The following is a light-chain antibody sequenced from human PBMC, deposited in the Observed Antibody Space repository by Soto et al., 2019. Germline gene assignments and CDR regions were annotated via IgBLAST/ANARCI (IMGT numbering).Light chain of an antibody. V-gene: IGLV2-14*01. J-gene: IGLJ1*01. Sequence: QSALTQPASVSGSPGQSITISCTGTSSDVGGHKYVSWYQQHPGKAPKLIIYDVSYRFSGVSNRFSGSKSGNTASLTISGLQAEDEADYHCGSYSSTSTLLFGTGTKVTVL. CDR2: DVS. CDR3: GSYSSTSTLL. CDR1: SSDVGGHKY.